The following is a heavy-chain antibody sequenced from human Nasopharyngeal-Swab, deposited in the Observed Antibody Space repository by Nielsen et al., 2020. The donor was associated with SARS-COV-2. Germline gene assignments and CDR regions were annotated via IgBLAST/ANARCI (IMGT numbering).Heavy chain of an antibody. CDR1: VYSFNTYY. J-gene: IGHJ3*02. D-gene: IGHD1-14*01. Sequence: ASVKVSCKASVYSFNTYYMHWVRQAPGQALEWMGLISCDDGTRNYAQKFRGRVTMTRDTSTNTVYLDLSSLQSEDTAVYYCARGPNPHNAFDIWGQGTMVTVSS. CDR3: ARGPNPHNAFDI. V-gene: IGHV1-46*02. CDR2: ISCDDGTR.